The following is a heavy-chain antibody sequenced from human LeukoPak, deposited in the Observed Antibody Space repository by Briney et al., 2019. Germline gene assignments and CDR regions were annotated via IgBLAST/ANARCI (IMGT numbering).Heavy chain of an antibody. V-gene: IGHV1-8*01. D-gene: IGHD1-26*01. Sequence: GASVKVSCKASGYTFTSYDINWVRQATGQGLAWMGWMNPNSGNTGYAQKFQGRVTMTRNTSISTAYMELSSLRSEDTAVYYCASGYIVGATTSGACMDVWGQGTTVTVSS. J-gene: IGHJ6*02. CDR1: GYTFTSYD. CDR2: MNPNSGNT. CDR3: ASGYIVGATTSGACMDV.